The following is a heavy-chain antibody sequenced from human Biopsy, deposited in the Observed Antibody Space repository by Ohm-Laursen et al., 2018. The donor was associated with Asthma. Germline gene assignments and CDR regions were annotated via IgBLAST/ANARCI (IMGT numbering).Heavy chain of an antibody. D-gene: IGHD1-26*01. V-gene: IGHV3-30*18. CDR2: ISYDGSNK. CDR3: AKDVGWELPQYYFDY. CDR1: GFTFSSYG. J-gene: IGHJ4*02. Sequence: SLRLSCTASGFTFSSYGMHWVRQAPGKGLEWVAVISYDGSNKYYADSVKGRFTISRDNSKNTLYLQMNSLRAEDTAVYYCAKDVGWELPQYYFDYWGQGTLVTVSS.